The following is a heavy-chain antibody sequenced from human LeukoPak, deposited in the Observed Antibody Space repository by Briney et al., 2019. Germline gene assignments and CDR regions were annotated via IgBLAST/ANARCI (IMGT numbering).Heavy chain of an antibody. CDR1: GFTFSSYG. CDR2: IRYDGSNK. CDR3: AREVVVKGDRAFDI. V-gene: IGHV3-33*01. J-gene: IGHJ3*02. Sequence: PGGSLRLSCAASGFTFSSYGMHWVRQAPGKGLEWVAVIRYDGSNKYYADSVKGRFTISRDNSKNTLYLQMNSLRAEDTAVYYCAREVVVKGDRAFDIWGQGTMVTVSS. D-gene: IGHD3-22*01.